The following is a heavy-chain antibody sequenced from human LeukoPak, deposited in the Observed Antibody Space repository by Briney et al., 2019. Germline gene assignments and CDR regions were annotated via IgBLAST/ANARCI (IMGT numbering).Heavy chain of an antibody. CDR3: ATSYYGSGTYYNWFDP. Sequence: ASVKVSCKASGYTFTSYYMHWVRQAPGQGLEWMGIINPSGGSTSYAQKFQGRVTMTRDMSTGTVYMELSSLRSEDTAVYYCATSYYGSGTYYNWFDPWGQGTLVTVSS. V-gene: IGHV1-46*01. CDR2: INPSGGST. J-gene: IGHJ5*02. D-gene: IGHD3-10*01. CDR1: GYTFTSYY.